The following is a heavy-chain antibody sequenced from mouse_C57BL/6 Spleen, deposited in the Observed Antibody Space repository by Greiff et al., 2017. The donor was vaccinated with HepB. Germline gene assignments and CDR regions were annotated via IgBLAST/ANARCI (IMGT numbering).Heavy chain of an antibody. D-gene: IGHD3-3*01. V-gene: IGHV3-6*01. CDR3: AREGPGTDYAMDY. Sequence: EVKLQESGPGLVKPSQSLSLTCSVTGYSITSGYYWNWIRQFPGNKLEWMGYISYDGSNNYNPSLKNRISITRDTSKNQFFLKLNSVTTEDTATYYCAREGPGTDYAMDYWGQGTSVTVSS. CDR2: ISYDGSN. CDR1: GYSITSGYY. J-gene: IGHJ4*01.